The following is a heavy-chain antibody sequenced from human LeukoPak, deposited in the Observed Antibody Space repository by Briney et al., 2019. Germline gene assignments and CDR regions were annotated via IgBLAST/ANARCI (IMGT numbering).Heavy chain of an antibody. Sequence: SGPTLVNPTQPLTLTCAFSGFSLTTRGVSGGWIRQPPEKALEWLALIYWNDDERYSPSLKSRLTITKDIFKNQVVLKMTNMDPVDTATYYCARYNNYYYSGMDVWGQGTTVTVSS. CDR1: GFSLTTRGVS. CDR2: IYWNDDE. V-gene: IGHV2-5*01. D-gene: IGHD5-24*01. CDR3: ARYNNYYYSGMDV. J-gene: IGHJ6*02.